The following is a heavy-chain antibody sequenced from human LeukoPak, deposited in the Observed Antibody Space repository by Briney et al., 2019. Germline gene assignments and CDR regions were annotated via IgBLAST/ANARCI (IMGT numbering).Heavy chain of an antibody. J-gene: IGHJ5*02. CDR1: GGSISSGNW. CDR3: ARGHSYGYGWFDP. Sequence: SETLSLTCAVSGGSISSGNWWSWVRQPPGKGLEWIGEIYHSGSTNYNPSLRSRVTISVDNSKNQFSLNLSSVTAADTAVYYCARGHSYGYGWFDPWGQGTLVTVSS. V-gene: IGHV4-4*02. D-gene: IGHD5-18*01. CDR2: IYHSGST.